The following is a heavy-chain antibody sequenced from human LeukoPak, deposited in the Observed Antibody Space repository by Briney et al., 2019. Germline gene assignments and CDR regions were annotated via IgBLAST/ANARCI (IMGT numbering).Heavy chain of an antibody. CDR2: IIPILGIA. CDR3: ARDWGSSGSFDY. V-gene: IGHV1-69*04. D-gene: IGHD3-22*01. CDR1: GGTFSSYA. J-gene: IGHJ4*02. Sequence: ASVKVSFTASGGTFSSYAISWVRQAPGQGLEWMGRIIPILGIANYAQKFQGRVTITADKSTSTAYMELSSLRSEDTAVYYCARDWGSSGSFDYWGQGTLVTVSS.